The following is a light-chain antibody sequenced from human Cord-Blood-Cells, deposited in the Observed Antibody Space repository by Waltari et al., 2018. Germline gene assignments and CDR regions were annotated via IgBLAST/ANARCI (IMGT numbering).Light chain of an antibody. V-gene: IGKV1-13*02. CDR1: QGISSA. CDR3: QQFNSYPRT. J-gene: IGKJ1*01. Sequence: AIQLTQSPSSLSASVGDRVTITCRASQGISSALAWYQQKPGKAPNLLIYDVSSWESGVPSRFSGSGSGTDVSLTIISLQPGDFATYYCQQFNSYPRTFGQGTKVEIK. CDR2: DVS.